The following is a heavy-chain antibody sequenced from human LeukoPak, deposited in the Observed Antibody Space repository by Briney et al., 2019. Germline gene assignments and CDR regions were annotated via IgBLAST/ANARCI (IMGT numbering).Heavy chain of an antibody. D-gene: IGHD3-10*01. CDR1: GFTFSSHW. J-gene: IGHJ4*02. CDR2: INGDGSNT. CDR3: AESLVRGVISY. Sequence: GGSLRLSCAASGFTFSSHWMHWVRQAPGKGLVWVSRINGDGSNTTYADSVKGRFTISRDNSKNTLYLQMNSLRAEDTAVYYCAESLVRGVISYWGQGTLVTVSS. V-gene: IGHV3-74*03.